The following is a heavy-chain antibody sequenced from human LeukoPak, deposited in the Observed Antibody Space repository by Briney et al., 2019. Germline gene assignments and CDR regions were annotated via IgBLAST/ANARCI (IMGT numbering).Heavy chain of an antibody. CDR2: IYPGDSDT. CDR1: GYSFTSYW. Sequence: GESLKISCKGSGYSFTSYWIGWVRQMPGKGLEWMGIIYPGDSDTRYSPSFQGQVTISADKSISTAYLQWSSLKASDTAIYYCARHLLTPGGSYYFDFWGQGTLVTVSS. V-gene: IGHV5-51*01. J-gene: IGHJ4*02. D-gene: IGHD1-26*01. CDR3: ARHLLTPGGSYYFDF.